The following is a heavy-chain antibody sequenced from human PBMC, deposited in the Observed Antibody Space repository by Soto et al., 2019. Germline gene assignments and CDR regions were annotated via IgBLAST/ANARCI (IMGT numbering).Heavy chain of an antibody. J-gene: IGHJ5*02. CDR2: ISAYNGNT. V-gene: IGHV1-18*04. CDR3: GSRLIDYGDYVWDSSMYWFDP. CDR1: GYTFTSYG. D-gene: IGHD4-17*01. Sequence: QVQLVQSGAEVKKPGASVKVSCKASGYTFTSYGISWVRQAPGQGLEWMGWISAYNGNTNYAQKLQGRGTMTTDTSTSTAYREMRSLRSDDTAVYYCGSRLIDYGDYVWDSSMYWFDPWGHGTLVSVSS.